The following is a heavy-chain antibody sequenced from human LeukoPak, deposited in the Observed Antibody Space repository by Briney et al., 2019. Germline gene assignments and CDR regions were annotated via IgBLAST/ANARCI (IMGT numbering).Heavy chain of an antibody. CDR3: ARGSPLWFGELFPPYFDY. V-gene: IGHV3-48*01. Sequence: GGSLRLSCAASGFTFSSYWMSWVRQAPGKGLEWVSYISSSGSTIYYADSVKGRFTISRDNAKNSLYLQMNSLRAEDTAVYYCARGSPLWFGELFPPYFDYWGQGTLVTVSS. CDR1: GFTFSSYW. D-gene: IGHD3-10*01. CDR2: ISSSGSTI. J-gene: IGHJ4*02.